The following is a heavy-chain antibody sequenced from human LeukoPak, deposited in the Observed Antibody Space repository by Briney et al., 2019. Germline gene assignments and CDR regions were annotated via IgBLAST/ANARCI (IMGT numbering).Heavy chain of an antibody. D-gene: IGHD2-2*01. CDR2: IYHSGST. J-gene: IGHJ6*02. CDR3: ARARQLVPAYYYYGMDV. V-gene: IGHV4-30-2*01. CDR1: GGSISSGGYS. Sequence: PSETLSLTCAVSGGSISSGGYSWSWIRQPPGKGLEWIGYIYHSGSTYYNPSLKSRVTISVDTSKNQFSLKLSSVTAADTAVYYCARARQLVPAYYYYGMDVWGQGTTVTVSS.